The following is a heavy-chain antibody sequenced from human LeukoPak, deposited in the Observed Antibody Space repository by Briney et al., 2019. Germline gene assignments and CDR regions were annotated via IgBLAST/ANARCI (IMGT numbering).Heavy chain of an antibody. CDR1: GYTFTSYD. CDR3: ARGFCDTYYYGSGSYCPFDY. J-gene: IGHJ4*02. Sequence: ASVKVSCKASGYTFTSYDINWVRQATGQGLEWMGWMNPNSGNTGYAQKLQGRVTMTTDTSTSTAYMELRSLRSDDTAVYYCARGFCDTYYYGSGSYCPFDYWGQGTLVTVSS. V-gene: IGHV1-8*01. CDR2: MNPNSGNT. D-gene: IGHD3-10*01.